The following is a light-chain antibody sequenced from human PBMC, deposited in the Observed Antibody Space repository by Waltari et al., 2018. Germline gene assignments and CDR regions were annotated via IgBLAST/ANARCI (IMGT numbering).Light chain of an antibody. CDR2: EVT. CDR1: SSDIGGYNY. Sequence: QSALTQPPSASGSPGQSVTISCTGTSSDIGGYNYVSWYQPHPGKVPKLMIYEVTKRAEGFPHRSAGAKSGNTASLTVSVLQAEDEADDYCCSYVGSNNDVFGGGTKLTVL. V-gene: IGLV2-8*01. CDR3: CSYVGSNNDV. J-gene: IGLJ3*02.